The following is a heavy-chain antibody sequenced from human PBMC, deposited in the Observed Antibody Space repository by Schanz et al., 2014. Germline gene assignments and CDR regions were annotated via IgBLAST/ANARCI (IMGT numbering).Heavy chain of an antibody. D-gene: IGHD6-13*01. J-gene: IGHJ4*02. CDR1: GYTFTSDS. V-gene: IGHV1-69*04. CDR2: IIPILGIA. Sequence: QVQLVQSGAEVKKPGASVKVSCKASGYTFTSDSMHWVRQAPGQGLEWVGRIIPILGIANYAQKFQGRVTITADRSTSTAYMELSSLRSEDTAVYYCARARSWPDYWGQGTLVTVSS. CDR3: ARARSWPDY.